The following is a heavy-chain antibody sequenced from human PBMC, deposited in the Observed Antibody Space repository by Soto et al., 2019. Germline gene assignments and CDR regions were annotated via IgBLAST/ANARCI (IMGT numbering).Heavy chain of an antibody. Sequence: SETLSLTCTVSGGSISSSSYYWGWIRQPPGKGLEWIGSIYYSGSTYYNPSLKSRVTISVDTSKNQFSLKLSSVTAADTAVYYCARVFDYYYGMDVWGQGTTVT. V-gene: IGHV4-39*01. CDR3: ARVFDYYYGMDV. J-gene: IGHJ6*02. CDR1: GGSISSSSYY. CDR2: IYYSGST.